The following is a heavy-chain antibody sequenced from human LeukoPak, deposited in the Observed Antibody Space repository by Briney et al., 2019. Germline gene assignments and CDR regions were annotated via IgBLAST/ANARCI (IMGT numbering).Heavy chain of an antibody. J-gene: IGHJ4*02. CDR2: IYHSGST. D-gene: IGHD2-2*01. CDR1: GGSISTYY. V-gene: IGHV4-59*12. Sequence: SETLSLTCTVSGGSISTYYWSWIRQPPGKGLEWIGYIYHSGSTYYNPSLKSRVTISVDRSKNQFSLKLSSVTAADTAVYYCARGPEAAAAIEDYWGQGTLVTVSS. CDR3: ARGPEAAAAIEDY.